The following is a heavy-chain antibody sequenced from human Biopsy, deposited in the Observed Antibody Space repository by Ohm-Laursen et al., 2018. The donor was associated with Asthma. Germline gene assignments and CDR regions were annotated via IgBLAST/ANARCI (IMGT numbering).Heavy chain of an antibody. CDR3: ARTHERWTSIQDDALDI. CDR2: ISYDGGNK. V-gene: IGHV3-30*03. Sequence: SLRLSCAASGFTFSIYDIHWVRQAPGKGLEWVAVISYDGGNKFYGDSVKGRFTLSRDNSRNTLYLQMNILRVEDTAIYYCARTHERWTSIQDDALDIWGQGTMVIVPS. D-gene: IGHD4-23*01. CDR1: GFTFSIYD. J-gene: IGHJ3*02.